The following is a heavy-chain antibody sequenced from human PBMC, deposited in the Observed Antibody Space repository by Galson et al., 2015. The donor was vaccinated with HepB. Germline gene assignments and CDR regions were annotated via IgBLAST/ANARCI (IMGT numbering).Heavy chain of an antibody. D-gene: IGHD5-24*01. V-gene: IGHV3-30*04. CDR2: ISYDGSNK. Sequence: SLRLSCAASGFTLSSYAMHWVRQAPGKGLEWVAVISYDGSNKYYADSVKGRFTISRDNSKNTLYLQMNSLRAEDTAVYYCARDSSTEMATSFGYYFDYWGQGTLVTDSS. J-gene: IGHJ4*02. CDR1: GFTLSSYA. CDR3: ARDSSTEMATSFGYYFDY.